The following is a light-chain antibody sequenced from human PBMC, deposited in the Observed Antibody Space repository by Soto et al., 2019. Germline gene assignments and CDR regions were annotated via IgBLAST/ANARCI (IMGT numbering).Light chain of an antibody. CDR3: SSYTSGSTLV. V-gene: IGLV2-14*01. Sequence: QSVLTQPASVSGSPGQSITISCTGTSSDVGGYNYVSWYQQHPGKAPKLMIYDVGNRPSGVSNRFSGSKSGNTASLTISGLQAEDEADYYCSSYTSGSTLVFGTGTKVTVL. CDR1: SSDVGGYNY. CDR2: DVG. J-gene: IGLJ1*01.